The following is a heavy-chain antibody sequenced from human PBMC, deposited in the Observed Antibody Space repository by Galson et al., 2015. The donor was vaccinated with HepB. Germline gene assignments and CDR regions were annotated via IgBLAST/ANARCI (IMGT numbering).Heavy chain of an antibody. Sequence: SLRLSCAASGFTFSNAWMSWVRQAPGKGLEWVGRIKSKTDGGTTDYAAPVKGRFTISRDDSKNTLYLQMNSLKTEDTAVYYCTTDAVNFVGATLLFWYFDLWGRGTLVTVSS. D-gene: IGHD1-26*01. CDR2: IKSKTDGGTT. V-gene: IGHV3-15*01. CDR3: TTDAVNFVGATLLFWYFDL. CDR1: GFTFSNAW. J-gene: IGHJ2*01.